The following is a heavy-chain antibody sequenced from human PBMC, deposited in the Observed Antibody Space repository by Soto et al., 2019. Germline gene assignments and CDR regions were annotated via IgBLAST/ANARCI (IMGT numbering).Heavy chain of an antibody. CDR3: ARYNQETNWFDP. CDR2: IYHSGST. V-gene: IGHV4-38-2*01. D-gene: IGHD1-20*01. CDR1: GYSISSGYY. Sequence: SETLSLTCAVSGYSISSGYYWGWIRQPPGKGLEWIGSIYHSGSTYYNPSLKSRVTISVDTSNNQFSLKLSSVTAADTAVYYWARYNQETNWFDPWGQGTLV. J-gene: IGHJ5*02.